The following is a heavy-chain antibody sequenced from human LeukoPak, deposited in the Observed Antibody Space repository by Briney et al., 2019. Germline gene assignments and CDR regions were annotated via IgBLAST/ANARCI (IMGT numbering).Heavy chain of an antibody. J-gene: IGHJ6*02. CDR2: ISGSGGTT. Sequence: GGSLRLSCAASRFTFNSYAMSWVRQAPGKGLEWVSVISGSGGTTYYADSVKGRFTISRDSSKNTLYLQMNSLRAEDTAVYYCAKVSGGGLYYDGMDVWGQGTTVTVSS. CDR1: RFTFNSYA. D-gene: IGHD1-14*01. CDR3: AKVSGGGLYYDGMDV. V-gene: IGHV3-23*01.